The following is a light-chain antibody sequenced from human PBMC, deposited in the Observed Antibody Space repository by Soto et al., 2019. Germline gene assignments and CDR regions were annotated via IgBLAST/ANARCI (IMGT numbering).Light chain of an antibody. V-gene: IGKV1-5*03. CDR3: QQYNSYPIT. Sequence: DIQMTQSPSTLSASLRDRVTITCRASQSISSWLAWYQQKPGKAPKLLIYKASSLESGVPSRFSGSGSRTEFTLTISSLQPDDFATYYCQQYNSYPITFGGGTKVEIK. CDR1: QSISSW. J-gene: IGKJ4*01. CDR2: KAS.